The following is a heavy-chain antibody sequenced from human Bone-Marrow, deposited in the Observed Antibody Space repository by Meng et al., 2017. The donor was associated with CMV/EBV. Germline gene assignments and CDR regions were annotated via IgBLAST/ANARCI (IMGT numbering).Heavy chain of an antibody. CDR1: GYTFSDYF. Sequence: ASVKVSCKASGYTFSDYFLHWVRQAPGQGLEWMGWINPKSGLTNYAQRFQDRVTMTTDTSIRTVYMDLSRLTSDDTAIFYCARDLGVGAAGYWGQGTLVTFYS. CDR2: INPKSGLT. CDR3: ARDLGVGAAGY. D-gene: IGHD3-3*01. J-gene: IGHJ4*01. V-gene: IGHV1-2*02.